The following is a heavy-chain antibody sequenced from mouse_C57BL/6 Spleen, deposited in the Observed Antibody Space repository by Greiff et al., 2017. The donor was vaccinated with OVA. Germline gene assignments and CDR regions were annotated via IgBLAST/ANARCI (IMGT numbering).Heavy chain of an antibody. CDR1: GYTFTSYW. V-gene: IGHV1-50*01. CDR2: IDPSDSYT. D-gene: IGHD2-5*01. CDR3: ARWDSNGWYFDV. J-gene: IGHJ1*03. Sequence: QVQLQQPGAELVKPGASVKLSCKASGYTFTSYWMQWVKQRPGQGLEWIGEIDPSDSYTTYNQKFKGKATLTVDTSSSTAYMQLSSLTSEDSAVYYCARWDSNGWYFDVWGTGTTVTVSS.